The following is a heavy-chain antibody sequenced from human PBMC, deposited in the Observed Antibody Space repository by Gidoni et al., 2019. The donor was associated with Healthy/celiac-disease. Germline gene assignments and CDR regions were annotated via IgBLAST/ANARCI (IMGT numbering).Heavy chain of an antibody. CDR3: TTLPYCSGGSCYSRDY. Sequence: EVQLVESGGGLVKPGGSLRLPCAASGFTFSNAWMSWVRSAPGKGVEWVGRIKSKTDGGTTDYAAPVKGRFTISRDDSKNTLYLQMNSLKTEDTAVYYCTTLPYCSGGSCYSRDYWGQGTLVTVSS. CDR2: IKSKTDGGTT. D-gene: IGHD2-15*01. CDR1: GFTFSNAW. J-gene: IGHJ4*02. V-gene: IGHV3-15*01.